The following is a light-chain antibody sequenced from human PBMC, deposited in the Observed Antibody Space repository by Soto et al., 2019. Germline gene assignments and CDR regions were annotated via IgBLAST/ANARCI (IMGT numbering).Light chain of an antibody. CDR3: CSYAGSGTYV. Sequence: QSVLTQPASVSGSPGQSITIFCTGSSRDVGAYNLVSWYQQHPGKAPKLMIYGDNKRPSGVSNRFSDSKSGNTASLTISGLQTEDEADYYCCSYAGSGTYVFGTGTKLTVL. J-gene: IGLJ1*01. CDR1: SRDVGAYNL. CDR2: GDN. V-gene: IGLV2-23*01.